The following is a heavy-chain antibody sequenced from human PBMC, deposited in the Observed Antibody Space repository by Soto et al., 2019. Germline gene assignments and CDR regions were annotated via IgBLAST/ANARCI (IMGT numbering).Heavy chain of an antibody. CDR1: GYTFTDYF. D-gene: IGHD2-2*01. J-gene: IGHJ4*02. CDR3: AIWCGGGTMSSCRVDN. CDR2: VDPGDGDT. V-gene: IGHV1-69-2*01. Sequence: VQSGAEVRKPGTSVKMSCKVSGYTFTDYFMHWVRQAPGKSLEWVGFVDPGDGDTKYAEKFQGRVTLTADATTDTAYMEMFSLSPDDTAVYYCAIWCGGGTMSSCRVDNWGQGSLVTVSS.